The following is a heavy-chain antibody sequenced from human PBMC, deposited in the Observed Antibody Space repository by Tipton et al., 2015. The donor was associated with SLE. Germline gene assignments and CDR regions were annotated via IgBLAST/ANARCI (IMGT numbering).Heavy chain of an antibody. J-gene: IGHJ3*02. D-gene: IGHD5-24*01. CDR1: GGSISGYY. CDR3: AGGRGRDGYNHDAFDI. V-gene: IGHV4-59*01. Sequence: TLSLTCAVSGGSISGYYWSWIRQPPGKELEWIGYIHYSGTTDYNPSLRSRVTMSIDTSRNQFSLNLNSVIPADTAVYYCAGGRGRDGYNHDAFDIWGQGTMVTVSS. CDR2: IHYSGTT.